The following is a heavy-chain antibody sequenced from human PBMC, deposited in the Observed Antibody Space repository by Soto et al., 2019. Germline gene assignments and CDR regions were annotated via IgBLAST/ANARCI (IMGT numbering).Heavy chain of an antibody. CDR2: IRSKAYGGTT. V-gene: IGHV3-49*03. CDR1: GFTFGDYA. CDR3: AGQDSRSYYGMDV. J-gene: IGHJ6*02. D-gene: IGHD3-22*01. Sequence: GGSLRLSCTASGFTFGDYAMSWFRQAPGKGLEWVGFIRSKAYGGTTEYAASVKGRFTISRDDSKSIAYLQMNSLKTEDTAVYYCAGQDSRSYYGMDVWGQGTTVTVSS.